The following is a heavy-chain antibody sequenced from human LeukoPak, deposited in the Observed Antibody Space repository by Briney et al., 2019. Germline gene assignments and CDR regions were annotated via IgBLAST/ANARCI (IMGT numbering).Heavy chain of an antibody. V-gene: IGHV4-30-4*01. CDR1: GGSISSGDYY. CDR2: IYYSGST. J-gene: IGHJ3*02. D-gene: IGHD4-23*01. CDR3: ARGGKGVDGAFDI. Sequence: SETLSLTCIVSGGSISSGDYYWSWIRQPPGKGLEWIGYIYYSGSTYYNPSLKSRVTISVDTSKNQFSLKLSSVTAADTAVYYCARGGKGVDGAFDIWGQGTMVTVSS.